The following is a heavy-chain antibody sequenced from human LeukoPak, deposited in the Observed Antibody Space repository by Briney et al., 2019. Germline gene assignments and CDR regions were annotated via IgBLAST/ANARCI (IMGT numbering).Heavy chain of an antibody. CDR1: GFTVGSNY. Sequence: GGSLRLSCAASGFTVGSNYMSWVRQAPGKGLEWVSIIYRGGSTNYADSVKGRFTISRDNAKNSLHLQMDSLRAEDTAIYYCTKHITTDATTPFYYGMDVWGQGTTVTVSS. D-gene: IGHD3-22*01. J-gene: IGHJ6*02. V-gene: IGHV3-66*04. CDR3: TKHITTDATTPFYYGMDV. CDR2: IYRGGST.